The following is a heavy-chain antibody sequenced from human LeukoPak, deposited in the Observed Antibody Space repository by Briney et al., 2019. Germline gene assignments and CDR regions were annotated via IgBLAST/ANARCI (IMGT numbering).Heavy chain of an antibody. V-gene: IGHV3-30*02. Sequence: TGGSLRLSCAASGITFRSYGMHWVRQAPGKGLEWVAFIWYDGSNKYYADSVKGRFTISRDNSRNTLFLQMNSLRAEDTAVYYFATDRATQSFDYGAREPWSASPQ. CDR2: IWYDGSNK. D-gene: IGHD2-15*01. J-gene: IGHJ4*02. CDR3: ATDRATQSFDY. CDR1: GITFRSYG.